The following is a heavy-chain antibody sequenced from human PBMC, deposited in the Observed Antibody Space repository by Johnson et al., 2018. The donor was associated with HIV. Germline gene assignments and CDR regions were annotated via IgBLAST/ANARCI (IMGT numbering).Heavy chain of an antibody. D-gene: IGHD3-10*01. V-gene: IGHV3-66*01. CDR2: IYSGGST. Sequence: MQLVESGGGVVQPGRSLRLSCAASGFTFSSYWMSWVRQAPGKGLEWVSVIYSGGSTYYADSVKGRFTISRDNAKNSLYLQLNSLRAGDTAVYYCARGLLWFGELLEAFDIWGQGTMVTVSS. CDR3: ARGLLWFGELLEAFDI. J-gene: IGHJ3*02. CDR1: GFTFSSYW.